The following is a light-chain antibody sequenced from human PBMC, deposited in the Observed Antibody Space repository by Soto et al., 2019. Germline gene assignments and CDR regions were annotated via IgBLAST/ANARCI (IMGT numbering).Light chain of an antibody. V-gene: IGKV1-5*03. Sequence: DIQMTQSPSTLSASGGDRLTITCRDSQSISIWLAWYQQTPGKAPKILIYKASSLESGVPSRFSGSGAGTEFTRAISSLQPEDVATVFCQQLNTYTITFGQGTRLEIK. CDR3: QQLNTYTIT. CDR2: KAS. J-gene: IGKJ5*01. CDR1: QSISIW.